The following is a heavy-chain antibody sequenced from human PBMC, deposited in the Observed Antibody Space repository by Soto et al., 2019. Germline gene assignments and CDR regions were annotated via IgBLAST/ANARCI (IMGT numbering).Heavy chain of an antibody. D-gene: IGHD3-3*01. J-gene: IGHJ3*02. CDR2: MNPNSGNT. Sequence: ASVKVSCKASGYTFTSYDINWVRQATGQGLEWMGWMNPNSGNTGYAQKIQGRVTMTRNTSISTDYKELSRLRSEDTAFCFCASPARNYDFWSGYSFDIWGQGTMVTVSS. CDR3: ASPARNYDFWSGYSFDI. CDR1: GYTFTSYD. V-gene: IGHV1-8*01.